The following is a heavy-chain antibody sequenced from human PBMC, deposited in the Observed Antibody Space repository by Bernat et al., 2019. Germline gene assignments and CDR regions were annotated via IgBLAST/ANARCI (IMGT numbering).Heavy chain of an antibody. CDR3: ARALGVQSGYFDY. CDR2: IWYDGSIQ. Sequence: QVQLVESGGGVVQPGRARRLSGTASGFAFSDYGRHGVRQAPGKGLEWVSVIWYDGSIQYYADSVKGRFTISRDNSKNTVYLQMNSLRAEDTAVYYCARALGVQSGYFDYWGQGTLVTVSS. J-gene: IGHJ4*02. D-gene: IGHD3-10*01. CDR1: GFAFSDYG. V-gene: IGHV3-33*01.